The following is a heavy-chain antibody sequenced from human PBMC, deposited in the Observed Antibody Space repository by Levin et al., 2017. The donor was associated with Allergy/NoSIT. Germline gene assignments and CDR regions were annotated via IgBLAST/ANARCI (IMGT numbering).Heavy chain of an antibody. Sequence: GGSLRLSCAASGFTFDDYAMHWVRQAPGKGLEWVSGISWNSGSIGYADSVKGRFTISRDNAKNSLYLQMNSLRAEDTALYYCAKDMYEAGGSFDYWGQGTLVTVSS. CDR1: GFTFDDYA. D-gene: IGHD2-8*01. CDR3: AKDMYEAGGSFDY. CDR2: ISWNSGSI. J-gene: IGHJ4*02. V-gene: IGHV3-9*01.